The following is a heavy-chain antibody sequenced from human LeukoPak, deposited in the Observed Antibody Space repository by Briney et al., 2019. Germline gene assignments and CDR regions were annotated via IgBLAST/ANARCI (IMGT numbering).Heavy chain of an antibody. J-gene: IGHJ4*02. D-gene: IGHD3-10*01. CDR1: GFTFSSNY. CDR2: IYSDGRT. CDR3: ARASLYGSGSYYSDY. Sequence: GSLPLSCAGTGFTFSSNYFNWVRQAPGKGLEWVSVIYSDGRTFYADSVKARFTISRGNSKNTLCLQMNSLRAEDTAVYYCARASLYGSGSYYSDYWGQGTLVTVSS. V-gene: IGHV3-66*01.